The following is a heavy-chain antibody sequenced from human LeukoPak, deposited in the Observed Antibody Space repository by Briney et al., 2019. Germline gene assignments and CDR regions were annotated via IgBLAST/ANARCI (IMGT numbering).Heavy chain of an antibody. V-gene: IGHV3-23*01. J-gene: IGHJ4*02. Sequence: GGSLRLSCAASGLTFSNYAMSWVRQAPGKGLEWVSAISSSGGTTYFADSVKGRFTLSRDNSKNTLFLQKNSLRAENTAVYYCARLIAAAATGFDYSGQGTLVTASS. CDR1: GLTFSNYA. CDR2: ISSSGGTT. D-gene: IGHD6-13*01. CDR3: ARLIAAAATGFDY.